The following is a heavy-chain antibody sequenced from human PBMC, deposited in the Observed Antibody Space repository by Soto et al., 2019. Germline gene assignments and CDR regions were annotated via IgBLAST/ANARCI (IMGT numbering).Heavy chain of an antibody. D-gene: IGHD2-2*01. CDR1: GYTFTSYA. J-gene: IGHJ6*02. CDR2: INAGNGNT. V-gene: IGHV1-3*01. Sequence: QVQLVQSGAEVKKPGASVKVSCKASGYTFTSYAMHWVRQAPGQRLEWMGWINAGNGNTKYSQKFQGRVTITRDTSASTAYMELSSLRSEDTAVYYCARDRSLGYCSSTSCSNYYYYYYGMDVWGQGTTVTVSS. CDR3: ARDRSLGYCSSTSCSNYYYYYYGMDV.